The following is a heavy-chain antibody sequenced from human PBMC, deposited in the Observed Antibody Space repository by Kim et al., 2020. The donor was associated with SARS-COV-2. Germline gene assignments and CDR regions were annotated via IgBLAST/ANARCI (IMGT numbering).Heavy chain of an antibody. Sequence: SETLSLTCTVSGGSISSSSYYWGWIRQPPGKGLEWTGSSYYSGSTYYNPSPKSRVTISVDTSKNQFSLKLSSVTAADTAVYYCARHNGLYDSSGYRYYYYSMDVWGQGTTVTVSS. D-gene: IGHD3-22*01. CDR1: GGSISSSSYY. J-gene: IGHJ6*02. CDR3: ARHNGLYDSSGYRYYYYSMDV. CDR2: SYYSGST. V-gene: IGHV4-39*01.